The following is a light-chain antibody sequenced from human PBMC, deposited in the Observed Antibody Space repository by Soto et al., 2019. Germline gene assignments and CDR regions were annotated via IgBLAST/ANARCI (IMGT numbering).Light chain of an antibody. CDR3: CSYVTTPEI. V-gene: IGLV2-11*01. Sequence: QSALDQPRSVSGSPGQLLTISCTGTSSDFDDYRYVSWYQQYPGKAPKLVIYDGTKRPSGVPDRFSGSNSGNTASLTISGLQAEDEADYYCCSYVTTPEIFGTGTKVTVL. CDR1: SSDFDDYRY. CDR2: DGT. J-gene: IGLJ1*01.